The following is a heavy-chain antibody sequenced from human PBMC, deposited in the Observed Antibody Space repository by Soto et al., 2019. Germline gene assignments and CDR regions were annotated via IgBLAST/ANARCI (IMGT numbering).Heavy chain of an antibody. Sequence: EVQLVESGGGLVKPGGSLRLSCAASGFTFSSYSMNWVRQAPGKGLEWVSSISSSSSHIYYADSVKGRFTISRDNAKNSLYLQMNSLRAEDTAVYYCAREGDSGYDSAFDIWGQGTMVTVSS. CDR1: GFTFSSYS. CDR3: AREGDSGYDSAFDI. V-gene: IGHV3-21*01. CDR2: ISSSSSHI. D-gene: IGHD5-12*01. J-gene: IGHJ3*02.